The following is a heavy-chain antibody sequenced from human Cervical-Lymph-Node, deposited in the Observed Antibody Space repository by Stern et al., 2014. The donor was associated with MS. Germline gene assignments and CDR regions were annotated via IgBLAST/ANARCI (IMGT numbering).Heavy chain of an antibody. CDR2: ISYDGSNK. V-gene: IGHV3-30*18. D-gene: IGHD6-19*01. J-gene: IGHJ1*01. Sequence: VQLVESGGGVVQPGRSLRLSCAASGFTFSSYGMHWVRQAPGKGLEWVAVISYDGSNKYYADSVKGRFTISKDTSKNTLNLQMNSLRAEDTAVYYCAKVGAIAVAGTGFQHWGQGTLVTVSS. CDR1: GFTFSSYG. CDR3: AKVGAIAVAGTGFQH.